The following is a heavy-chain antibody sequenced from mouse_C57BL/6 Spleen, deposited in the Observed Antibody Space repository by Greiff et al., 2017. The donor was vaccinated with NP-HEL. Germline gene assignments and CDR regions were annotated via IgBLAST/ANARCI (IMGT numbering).Heavy chain of an antibody. Sequence: EVMLVESGGGLVKPGGSLKLSCAASGFTFSDYGMHWVRQAPEKGLEWVAYISSGSSTIYYADTVKGRFTISRDNAKNTLFLQMTSLRSEDTAMYYCARNVLYAMDYWGQGTSVTVSS. J-gene: IGHJ4*01. CDR2: ISSGSSTI. CDR1: GFTFSDYG. CDR3: ARNVLYAMDY. V-gene: IGHV5-17*01.